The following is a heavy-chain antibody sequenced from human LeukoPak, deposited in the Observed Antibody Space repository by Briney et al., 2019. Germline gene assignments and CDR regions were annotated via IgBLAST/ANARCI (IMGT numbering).Heavy chain of an antibody. V-gene: IGHV3-53*05. Sequence: PGGSLRLSCAASGFTVRSDYMSWVRQAPGKGLEWVSVIYSGGSTYYADSVKGRFTISRDKSKNTVYLQMNSLRFEDTAMYYCARIWVGPWGQEPLVTVSS. CDR2: IYSGGST. CDR1: GFTVRSDY. CDR3: ARIWVGP. J-gene: IGHJ5*02.